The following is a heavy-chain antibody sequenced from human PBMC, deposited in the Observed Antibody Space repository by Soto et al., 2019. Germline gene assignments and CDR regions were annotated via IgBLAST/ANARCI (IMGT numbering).Heavy chain of an antibody. CDR2: INPNSGGT. J-gene: IGHJ6*02. CDR1: GYTFTGYY. CDR3: ARGTTAGYGSGSYYNGYGMDV. D-gene: IGHD3-10*01. V-gene: IGHV1-2*04. Sequence: ASVKVSCKASGYTFTGYYMHWVRQAPGQGLEWMGWINPNSGGTNYAQKFQGWVTMTRDTSISTAYMELSRLRSDDTAVYYCARGTTAGYGSGSYYNGYGMDVWGQGTKVTVSS.